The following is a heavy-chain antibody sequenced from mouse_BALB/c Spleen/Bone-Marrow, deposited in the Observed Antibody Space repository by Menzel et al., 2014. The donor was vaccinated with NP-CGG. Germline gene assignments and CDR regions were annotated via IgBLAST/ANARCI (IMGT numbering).Heavy chain of an antibody. V-gene: IGHV14-4*02. CDR2: IDPENGDT. J-gene: IGHJ3*01. CDR3: TLHRFPPPWFAY. Sequence: EVKLMESGAELVRSGASVKLSCTASGFNIKDYYMHWVKQRPEQGLEWIGWIDPENGDTEYAPKFQGKATMTADTSSNTAYLQLSSLTSEDTAVYYCTLHRFPPPWFAYWGQGTLVPVSA. D-gene: IGHD2-14*01. CDR1: GFNIKDYY.